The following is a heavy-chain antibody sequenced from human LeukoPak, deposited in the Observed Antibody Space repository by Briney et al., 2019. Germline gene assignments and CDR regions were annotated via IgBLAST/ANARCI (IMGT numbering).Heavy chain of an antibody. CDR3: AREPSYSSGWYRAIGN. CDR2: IDPNSGGT. CDR1: GYAFTGYY. D-gene: IGHD6-19*01. J-gene: IGHJ4*02. Sequence: ASVKVSWKVSGYAFTGYYMHWVRQAAGQGLEWMQWIDPNSGGTNYAQTFQGRVTMTRDTSISTAYIELSRLRSDDTAVYYSAREPSYSSGWYRAIGNWGQGNLVTVSS. V-gene: IGHV1-2*02.